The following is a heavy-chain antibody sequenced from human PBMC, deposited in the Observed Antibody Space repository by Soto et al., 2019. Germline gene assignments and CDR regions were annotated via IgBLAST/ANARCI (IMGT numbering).Heavy chain of an antibody. CDR2: IYYSGNT. V-gene: IGHV4-39*01. Sequence: LSLTCTASGGSLGSSGYYWGWIRQSPGKGLEWIGNIYYSGNTFYNPSLKSRVTISVDTSKNQIYLHLSAVTAADTAIFYCASIAAPGTTHFDFWGQGTLVTVSS. CDR1: GGSLGSSGYY. CDR3: ASIAAPGTTHFDF. D-gene: IGHD6-13*01. J-gene: IGHJ4*02.